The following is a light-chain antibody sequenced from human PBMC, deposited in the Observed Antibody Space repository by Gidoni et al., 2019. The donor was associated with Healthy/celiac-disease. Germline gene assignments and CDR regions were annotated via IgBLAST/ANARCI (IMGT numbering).Light chain of an antibody. J-gene: IGKJ4*01. V-gene: IGKV1-39*01. CDR1: QSISSY. Sequence: DIHMPQSPSSLTASVGDIVTITCRASQSISSYLNWYQQKPGKAPKLLIYGASSLQSGVPSRFSGSGSWTDFTLTISSLQPEDFATYYCQQSYSTPFTFGGGTKVEIK. CDR2: GAS. CDR3: QQSYSTPFT.